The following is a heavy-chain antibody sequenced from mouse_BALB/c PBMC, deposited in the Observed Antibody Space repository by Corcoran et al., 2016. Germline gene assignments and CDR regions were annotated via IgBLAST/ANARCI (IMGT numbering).Heavy chain of an antibody. CDR2: IDPANGNT. V-gene: IGHV14-3*02. Sequence: EVQLQQSGAELVKPGASVKLSCTASGFNIKDTYMHWVKQRPEQVLEWIGRIDPANGNTKYDPKVQGKDTIKADTSSNTAYLQLSSLTPEDISVYYCAILDWYYDVCGGGTMAIVSS. CDR1: GFNIKDTY. J-gene: IGHJ1*01. CDR3: AILDWYYDV.